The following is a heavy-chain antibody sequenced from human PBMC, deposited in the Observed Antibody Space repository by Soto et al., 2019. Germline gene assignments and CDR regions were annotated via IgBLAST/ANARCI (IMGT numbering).Heavy chain of an antibody. CDR2: IIPIFGTA. J-gene: IGHJ6*02. CDR3: ATPPEGGTAYYYCGRDV. D-gene: IGHD3-16*01. V-gene: IGHV1-69*12. Sequence: QVQLVQSGAEVKKPGSSVKVSCKASGGTFSSYAISWVRQAPGQGLEWMGGIIPIFGTANSAQKFQGRVTITADESTSTAYMELSSLRSEDTAVYYCATPPEGGTAYYYCGRDVWGQGTTVTVSS. CDR1: GGTFSSYA.